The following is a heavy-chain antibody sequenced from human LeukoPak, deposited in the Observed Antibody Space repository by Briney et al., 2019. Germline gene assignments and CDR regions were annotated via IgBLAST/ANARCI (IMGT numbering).Heavy chain of an antibody. V-gene: IGHV3-11*01. CDR1: GFTFSDYY. J-gene: IGHJ4*02. Sequence: GGSLRLSCAASGFTFSDYYMSWIRQAPGKGLEWVSYISSSGSTIHYADSVKGRFTISRDNAKSSLYLQMNSLRAEDTAVYYCARDYDFWSGYLGYWGQGTLVTVSS. D-gene: IGHD3-3*01. CDR2: ISSSGSTI. CDR3: ARDYDFWSGYLGY.